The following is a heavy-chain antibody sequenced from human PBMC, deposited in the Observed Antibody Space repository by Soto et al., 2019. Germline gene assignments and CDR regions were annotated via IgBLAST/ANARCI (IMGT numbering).Heavy chain of an antibody. CDR1: GYDFITYG. CDR3: AKATWVQLCEF. V-gene: IGHV1-18*01. Sequence: QIQLVQSGAELKNPGASVKVSCKASGYDFITYGITWVRQAPGQGLEWMGWISAYSGDTNYAQKFQGRVTMTTDTSTSTAYMELRGLRSDDTAMYYCAKATWVQLCEFWGQGTLVTVSS. D-gene: IGHD3-16*01. J-gene: IGHJ4*02. CDR2: ISAYSGDT.